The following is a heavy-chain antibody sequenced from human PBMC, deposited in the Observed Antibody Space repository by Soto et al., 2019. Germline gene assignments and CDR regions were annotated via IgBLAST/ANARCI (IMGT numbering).Heavy chain of an antibody. CDR3: ARGGPHRYSYGYYPFDY. CDR1: GGSISSYY. J-gene: IGHJ4*02. V-gene: IGHV4-59*01. D-gene: IGHD5-18*01. Sequence: LSLTCTVSGGSISSYYWSWIRQPPGKGLEWIGYIYYSGSTNYNPSLKSRVTISVDTSKNQFSLKLSSVTAADTAVYYCARGGPHRYSYGYYPFDYWGQGTLVTVSS. CDR2: IYYSGST.